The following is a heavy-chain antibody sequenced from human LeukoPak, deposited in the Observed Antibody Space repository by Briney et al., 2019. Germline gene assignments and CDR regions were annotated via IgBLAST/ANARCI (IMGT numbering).Heavy chain of an antibody. CDR2: INSDGSTT. Sequence: GGSPRLSRAASGFVFSNYWMHWVPQAPGKGLVWVARINSDGSTTTYADCVKGRFTISRDNAKSTLYLQMNSLRAEDTAVDYCATASGLGIDYWGQGTLVTVSS. D-gene: IGHD7-27*01. V-gene: IGHV3-74*03. J-gene: IGHJ4*02. CDR3: ATASGLGIDY. CDR1: GFVFSNYW.